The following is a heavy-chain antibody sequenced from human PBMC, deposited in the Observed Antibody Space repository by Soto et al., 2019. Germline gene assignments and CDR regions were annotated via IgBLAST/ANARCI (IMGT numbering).Heavy chain of an antibody. CDR2: IYYSGST. V-gene: IGHV4-31*03. CDR1: GGSISSGGYY. D-gene: IGHD4-17*01. Sequence: QVQLQESGPGLVKPSQTLSLTCTVSGGSISSGGYYWSWIRQHPGEGLEWIGYIYYSGSTYYNPSLKSRVTISVDTSKNQFSLKLSSVTAADTAVYYCARERGGGHGDYRNPINWFDPWGQGTLVTVSS. CDR3: ARERGGGHGDYRNPINWFDP. J-gene: IGHJ5*02.